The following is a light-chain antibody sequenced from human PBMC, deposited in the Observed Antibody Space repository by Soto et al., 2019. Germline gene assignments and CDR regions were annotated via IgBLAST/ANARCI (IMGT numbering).Light chain of an antibody. CDR3: QQYNSYPLT. CDR1: QGISNF. Sequence: DIQMTQSPSSLSASVGDRVTIICRASQGISNFLAWFQQKPGRAPKSLIYAASNLQSGVPSNFSGSGSGTDFTLTIGSLQPDDFATYYCQQYNSYPLTFGGGTKVEIK. V-gene: IGKV1-16*02. CDR2: AAS. J-gene: IGKJ4*01.